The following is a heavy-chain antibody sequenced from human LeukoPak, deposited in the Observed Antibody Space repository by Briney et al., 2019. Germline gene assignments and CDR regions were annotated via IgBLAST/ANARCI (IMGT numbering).Heavy chain of an antibody. V-gene: IGHV4-59*01. CDR3: ARGGFSSSSQVDY. D-gene: IGHD6-6*01. CDR2: IYYSGST. CDR1: GGSISSYY. Sequence: PSETLSLTCTVSGGSISSYYWSWIRQPPGKGLEWIGYIYYSGSTNYNPSLKSRVTISVDTSKNQFSLKLSSVTAADTAVYYCARGGFSSSSQVDYWGQGTLVTVSS. J-gene: IGHJ4*02.